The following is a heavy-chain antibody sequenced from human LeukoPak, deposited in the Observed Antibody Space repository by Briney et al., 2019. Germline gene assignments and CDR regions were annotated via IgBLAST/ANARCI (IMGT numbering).Heavy chain of an antibody. Sequence: GGSLRLSCAASGFTFSDYYMSWIRQAPGKGLEWVSYISSSGSTIYYADSVKGRFTISRDNAKNSLYLQMNSLRAEDTAVYYCARGITMIVVVTLGFDYWGQGTLITVSS. J-gene: IGHJ4*02. CDR2: ISSSGSTI. V-gene: IGHV3-11*01. CDR1: GFTFSDYY. CDR3: ARGITMIVVVTLGFDY. D-gene: IGHD3-22*01.